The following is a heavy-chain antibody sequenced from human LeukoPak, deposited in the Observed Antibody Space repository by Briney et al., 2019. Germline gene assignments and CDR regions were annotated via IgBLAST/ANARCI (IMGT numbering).Heavy chain of an antibody. J-gene: IGHJ3*02. CDR3: ARDFYCSSTSCYSFDAFDI. Sequence: PGGSLRLSCAASGFTFSSYSMNWVRQAPGNGLAWVSSISSSSSYIYYADSVKGRFTISRDNAKNSLYLQMNSLRAEDTAVYYCARDFYCSSTSCYSFDAFDIWGQGTMVTVSS. V-gene: IGHV3-21*01. D-gene: IGHD2-2*01. CDR2: ISSSSSYI. CDR1: GFTFSSYS.